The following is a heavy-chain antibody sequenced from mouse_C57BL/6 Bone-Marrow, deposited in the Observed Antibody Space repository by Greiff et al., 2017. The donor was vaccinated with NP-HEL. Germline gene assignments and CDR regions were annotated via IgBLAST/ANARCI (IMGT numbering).Heavy chain of an antibody. Sequence: VQLQESGPGLVQPSQSLSITCTVSGFSLTSYGVHWVRQSPGKGLEWLGVIWRGGSTDYNAAFMSRLSITKDNSKSQVFFKMNSLQADDTAIYYCATHYYGSPAWFAYWGQGTLVTVSA. V-gene: IGHV2-5*01. J-gene: IGHJ3*01. CDR2: IWRGGST. CDR1: GFSLTSYG. D-gene: IGHD1-1*01. CDR3: ATHYYGSPAWFAY.